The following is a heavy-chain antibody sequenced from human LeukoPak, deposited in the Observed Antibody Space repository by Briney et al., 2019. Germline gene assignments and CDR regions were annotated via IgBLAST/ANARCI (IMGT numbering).Heavy chain of an antibody. CDR2: IKIDGSEK. D-gene: IGHD3-22*01. V-gene: IGHV3-7*01. CDR3: ASPYYYDSSGFFDY. J-gene: IGHJ4*02. CDR1: GFTLNSYW. Sequence: PGGSLTLSCAVSGFTLNSYWMSWVRQVPGKGLEWVANIKIDGSEKNYVDSVKGRFTISRDNAKNSLYLQMNSLRAEDTAVYYCASPYYYDSSGFFDYWGQGTLVTVSS.